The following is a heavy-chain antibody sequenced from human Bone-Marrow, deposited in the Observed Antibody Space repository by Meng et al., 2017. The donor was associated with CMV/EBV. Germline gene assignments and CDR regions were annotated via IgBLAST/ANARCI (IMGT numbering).Heavy chain of an antibody. CDR2: MNPNSGNT. CDR3: ARGRPHCSSTSCYYNWFDP. D-gene: IGHD2-2*01. CDR1: FTSYD. V-gene: IGHV1-8*03. Sequence: FTSYDINGVRQATGQGLEWMGWMNPNSGNTGYAQKFQGRVTITRNTSISTAYMELSSLRSEDTAVYYCARGRPHCSSTSCYYNWFDPWGQGTLVTVSS. J-gene: IGHJ5*02.